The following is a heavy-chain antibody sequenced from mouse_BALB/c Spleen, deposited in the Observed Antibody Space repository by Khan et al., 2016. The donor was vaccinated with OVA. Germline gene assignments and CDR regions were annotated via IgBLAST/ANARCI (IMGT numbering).Heavy chain of an antibody. V-gene: IGHV1-81*01. Sequence: VQLQQSGPELVKPGASVKMSCKASGYTFTYYVITWVKQRTGQGLEWIGEIYPGSDNAYYNERFKGKATLTADKSSNTTHMQLSSLPYEDAAVYFCARGDGYYVYFDYWGQGTTLTVSS. J-gene: IGHJ2*01. CDR3: ARGDGYYVYFDY. D-gene: IGHD2-3*01. CDR1: GYTFTYYV. CDR2: IYPGSDNA.